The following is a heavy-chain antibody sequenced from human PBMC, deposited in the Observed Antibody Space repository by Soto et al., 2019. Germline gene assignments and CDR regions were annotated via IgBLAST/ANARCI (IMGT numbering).Heavy chain of an antibody. J-gene: IGHJ5*02. CDR3: ARGGEVRGDSGSYH. Sequence: QVQLVESGGGVVQPGRSLRLSCAASGFTFSSYGMHWVRQAPGKGLEWVAVIWYDGSNKYYADSVKGRFTISRDNSKNTLYLQMNSLRAEDTAVYYCARGGEVRGDSGSYHWGQGTLVPVSS. V-gene: IGHV3-33*01. CDR1: GFTFSSYG. CDR2: IWYDGSNK. D-gene: IGHD1-26*01.